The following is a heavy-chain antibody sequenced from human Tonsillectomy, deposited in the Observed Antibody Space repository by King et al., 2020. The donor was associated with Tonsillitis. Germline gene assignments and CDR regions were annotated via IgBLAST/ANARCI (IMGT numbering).Heavy chain of an antibody. CDR3: AIQGIAVAGTMLNDY. V-gene: IGHV4-39*01. D-gene: IGHD6-19*01. CDR1: GCSISSSSYY. J-gene: IGHJ4*02. CDR2: IYYSGST. Sequence: QLQESGPGLVKPSETLSLTCTVSGCSISSSSYYWGWIRQSPGKGLEWIGSIYYSGSTYYNPSLKSRVTISVDTSKNQFSLKLSSVTAADTAVYYCAIQGIAVAGTMLNDYWGQGTLVTVSS.